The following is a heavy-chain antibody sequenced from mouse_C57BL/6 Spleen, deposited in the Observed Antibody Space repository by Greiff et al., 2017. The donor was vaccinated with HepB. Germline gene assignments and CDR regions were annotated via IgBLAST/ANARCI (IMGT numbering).Heavy chain of an antibody. CDR2: IDPETGGT. CDR1: GYTFTDYE. CDR3: TRRAPLGVGYYFDY. Sequence: LQESGAELVRPGASVTLSCKASGYTFTDYEMHWVKQTPVHGLEWIGAIDPETGGTAYNQKFKGKAILTADKSSSTAYMELRSLTSEDSAVYYCTRRAPLGVGYYFDYWGQGTTLTVSS. J-gene: IGHJ2*01. D-gene: IGHD3-3*01. V-gene: IGHV1-15*01.